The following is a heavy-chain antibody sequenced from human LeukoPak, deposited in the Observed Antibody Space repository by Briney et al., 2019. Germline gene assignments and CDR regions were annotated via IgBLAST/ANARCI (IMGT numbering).Heavy chain of an antibody. Sequence: GGSLRLSCAASGFIFSNYGMHWVRQAPGKGLEWVSFIRYDGSHKHYADSVKGRFTISRENSKKTLYLQMNSLRPEDTAMYYCAKDLLKEGSYGSGIDWFDPWGQGAQVTVSS. CDR2: IRYDGSHK. V-gene: IGHV3-30*02. J-gene: IGHJ5*02. D-gene: IGHD3-10*01. CDR1: GFIFSNYG. CDR3: AKDLLKEGSYGSGIDWFDP.